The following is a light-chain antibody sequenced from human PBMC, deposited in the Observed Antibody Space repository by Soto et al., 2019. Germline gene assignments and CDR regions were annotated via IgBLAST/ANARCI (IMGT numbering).Light chain of an antibody. CDR3: QQRDKWPRT. CDR1: QSVGSY. CDR2: GAS. J-gene: IGKJ2*01. Sequence: DIVLTQSPATLSLSPGERATLSCRASQSVGSYLAWFQHKPGQAPRLLIYGASNRATDIPGRFSGGGSGTDCTLTLSSLESGESAVDYCQQRDKWPRTFGQRTKLEIK. V-gene: IGKV3-11*01.